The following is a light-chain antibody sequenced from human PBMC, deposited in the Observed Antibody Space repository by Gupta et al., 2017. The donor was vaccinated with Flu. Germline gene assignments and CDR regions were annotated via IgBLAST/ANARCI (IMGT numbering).Light chain of an antibody. Sequence: DIVMTQSPDSLSVSLGGTATINCKSSQSGLHSSNDKHYVAWYQLKPGQAPKLLIYLASTRASGVPDRFSGRVSETDFTLTIRSLQAEDVATYYCLQAYNLPVTFDGGTKVEIK. J-gene: IGKJ4*01. CDR2: LAS. CDR1: QSGLHSSNDKHY. V-gene: IGKV4-1*01. CDR3: LQAYNLPVT.